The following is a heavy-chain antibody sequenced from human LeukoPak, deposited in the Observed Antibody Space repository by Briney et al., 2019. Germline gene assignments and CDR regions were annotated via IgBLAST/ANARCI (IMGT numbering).Heavy chain of an antibody. CDR3: ARVTMIVVVNWFDP. J-gene: IGHJ5*02. CDR1: GGSISSSNW. CDR2: IYHSGST. V-gene: IGHV4-4*02. Sequence: SETLSLTCAVSGGSISSSNWWSWVRQPPGKGLEWIGEIYHSGSTNYNPSLKSRVTISVDKSKNQFSLKLSSVTAADTAVYYCARVTMIVVVNWFDPWGQETLVTVSS. D-gene: IGHD3-22*01.